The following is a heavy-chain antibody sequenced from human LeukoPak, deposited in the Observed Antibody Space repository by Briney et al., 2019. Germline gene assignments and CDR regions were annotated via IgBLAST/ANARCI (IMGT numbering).Heavy chain of an antibody. CDR2: IWYDGSNK. V-gene: IGHV3-33*01. J-gene: IGHJ4*02. CDR1: GFTFSSYG. CDR3: ARDRRGGDSYFDY. D-gene: IGHD5-18*01. Sequence: PGGSLRLSCAASGFTFSSYGMHWVRQAPGKGLEWVAVIWYDGSNKYYADSVKGRFTISRDNSKNTLYLQMNSLRAEDTAVYYCARDRRGGDSYFDYWGQGTLVTVSS.